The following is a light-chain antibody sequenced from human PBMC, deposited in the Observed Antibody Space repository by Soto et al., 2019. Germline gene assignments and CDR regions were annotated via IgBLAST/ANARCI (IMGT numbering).Light chain of an antibody. CDR3: SSYTSSSTWV. CDR2: EVS. J-gene: IGLJ3*02. Sequence: QSVLTQPASVSGSPGQSITISCTGTSSDVGGYNYVSWYQQHPGKAPKLMIYEVSNRPSGVSNRFSGSKSGNTASLTISGLQAEDAADYYCSSYTSSSTWVFGGGTKVTVL. CDR1: SSDVGGYNY. V-gene: IGLV2-14*01.